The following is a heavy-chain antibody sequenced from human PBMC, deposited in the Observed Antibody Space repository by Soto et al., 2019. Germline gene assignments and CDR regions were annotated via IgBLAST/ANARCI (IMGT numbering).Heavy chain of an antibody. V-gene: IGHV4-30-4*01. Sequence: QVQLQESGPGLVKPSQTLSLTCTVSGGSISSGDYYWSWIRQPPGKGLEWIGYIYYSGSTYYNPSRKSRVTISVDTSKNQFYLKLSSVTAADTAVYYCARDVKRGYSGYETDYWGQGTLVTVSS. CDR2: IYYSGST. J-gene: IGHJ4*02. CDR3: ARDVKRGYSGYETDY. CDR1: GGSISSGDYY. D-gene: IGHD5-12*01.